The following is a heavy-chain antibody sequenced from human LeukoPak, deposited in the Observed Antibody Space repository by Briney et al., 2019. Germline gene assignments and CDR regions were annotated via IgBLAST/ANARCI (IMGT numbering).Heavy chain of an antibody. CDR1: GFTFSRYW. Sequence: GGSLRLSCAASGFTFSRYWMSWVRQAPGQGLEWVATIKQDGSETYYVDSVKGRFTISRDNAENSLHLQMNSLRAEDAAVFYCARMDHYTSGTYTYPNFDYWGQGTLVTVSS. V-gene: IGHV3-7*03. D-gene: IGHD3-10*01. CDR3: ARMDHYTSGTYTYPNFDY. J-gene: IGHJ4*02. CDR2: IKQDGSET.